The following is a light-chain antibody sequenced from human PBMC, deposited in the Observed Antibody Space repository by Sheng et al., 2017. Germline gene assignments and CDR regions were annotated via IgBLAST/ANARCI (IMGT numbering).Light chain of an antibody. J-gene: IGKJ2*01. CDR1: QSLLHGNGYNY. V-gene: IGKV2-28*01. CDR2: LGS. CDR3: MQTLQTPYT. Sequence: DIVMTQSPLSLPVTPGEPASISCRSGQSLLHGNGYNYLDWYLQKPGQSPQLLIYLGSSRASGVPDRFSAGGAGTDFTLKISRVETEDVGVYYCMQTLQTPYTFGQGTKAG.